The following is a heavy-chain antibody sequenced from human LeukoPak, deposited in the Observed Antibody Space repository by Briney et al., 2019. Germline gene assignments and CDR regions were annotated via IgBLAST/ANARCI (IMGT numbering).Heavy chain of an antibody. J-gene: IGHJ5*02. D-gene: IGHD5-24*01. CDR3: ARDHQGEMATIPADSLGLDP. V-gene: IGHV1-46*01. Sequence: ASVKVSCKASGYTFTSYYMHWVRQAPGQGLEWMGIINPSGGSTSYAQKFQGRVTMTRDTSTSTVYMELSSPRSEDTAVYYCARDHQGEMATIPADSLGLDPWGQGTLVTVSS. CDR2: INPSGGST. CDR1: GYTFTSYY.